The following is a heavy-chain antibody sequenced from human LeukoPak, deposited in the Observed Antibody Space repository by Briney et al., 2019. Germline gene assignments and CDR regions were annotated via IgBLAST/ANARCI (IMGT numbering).Heavy chain of an antibody. Sequence: ASVKVSCKASGYTFTSYDINWVRQATGQGLEWMGWMNPNSGNTGYAQKFQGRVTITRNTSISTAYMELSSLRSEDTAVYYCARNGIELTNYYDSSGYPDYWGQGTLVTVSS. D-gene: IGHD3-22*01. CDR1: GYTFTSYD. CDR3: ARNGIELTNYYDSSGYPDY. V-gene: IGHV1-8*03. J-gene: IGHJ4*02. CDR2: MNPNSGNT.